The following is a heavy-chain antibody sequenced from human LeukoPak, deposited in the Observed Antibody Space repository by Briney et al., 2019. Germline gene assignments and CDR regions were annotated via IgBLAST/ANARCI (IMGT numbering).Heavy chain of an antibody. Sequence: GGSLRLSCAASGFSFSGYSMNWVRQAPGRGLECISYISSGSRTIFYADSVKGRFTISRDNAKNSLYLLMNSLRADDTAVYYCARESITGDRDFDYWGQGTLITVSS. V-gene: IGHV3-48*01. D-gene: IGHD7-27*01. CDR2: ISSGSRTI. CDR1: GFSFSGYS. J-gene: IGHJ4*02. CDR3: ARESITGDRDFDY.